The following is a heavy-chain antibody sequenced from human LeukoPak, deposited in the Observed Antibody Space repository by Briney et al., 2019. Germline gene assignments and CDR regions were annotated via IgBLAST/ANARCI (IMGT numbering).Heavy chain of an antibody. Sequence: GGSLRLSCAASGFTFSSYGMHWVRQAPGKGLEWVAVISYDGSNKYYADSAKGRFTISRDNSKNTLYLQMNSLRAEDTAVYYCAKDSYYDFWSGYFGYFDYWGQGTLVTVSS. J-gene: IGHJ4*02. CDR2: ISYDGSNK. CDR3: AKDSYYDFWSGYFGYFDY. D-gene: IGHD3-3*01. CDR1: GFTFSSYG. V-gene: IGHV3-30*18.